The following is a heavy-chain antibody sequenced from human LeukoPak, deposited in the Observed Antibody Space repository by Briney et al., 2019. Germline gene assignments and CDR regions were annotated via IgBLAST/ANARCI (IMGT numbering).Heavy chain of an antibody. CDR3: AKARHSSSPAPWFDP. D-gene: IGHD6-13*01. CDR1: GFTFSNYG. V-gene: IGHV3-30*18. J-gene: IGHJ5*02. CDR2: ISFDGSNK. Sequence: GGSLRLSCAAPGFTFSNYGMHWVRQAPGKGLEWAAVISFDGSNKYYEDSVKGRFTISRDNSKNTLFLQMNSLRAEDTAVYYCAKARHSSSPAPWFDPWGQGTLVTVSS.